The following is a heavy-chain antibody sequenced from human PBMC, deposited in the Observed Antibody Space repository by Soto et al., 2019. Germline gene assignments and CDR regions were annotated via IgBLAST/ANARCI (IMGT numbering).Heavy chain of an antibody. CDR3: VRPLPSGQNYGMDV. CDR2: IYNDGKT. V-gene: IGHV3-53*01. D-gene: IGHD3-10*01. J-gene: IGHJ6*02. Sequence: EVQLVESGGGLIQPGGSLKLSCAASGLTVSNNYMSWVRQAPGKGLEWVSVIYNDGKTYYADSVKGRFTISRDTSKNTLHLQMDSLRDEDTAVYYCVRPLPSGQNYGMDVWGQGTTVIVSS. CDR1: GLTVSNNY.